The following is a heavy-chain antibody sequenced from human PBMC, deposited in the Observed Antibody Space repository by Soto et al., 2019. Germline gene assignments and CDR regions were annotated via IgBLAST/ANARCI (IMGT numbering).Heavy chain of an antibody. D-gene: IGHD3-10*01. CDR1: GGSFSGYY. Sequence: SETLSLTCAVYGGSFSGYYWSWIRQPPGKGLEWIGEINHSGSTNYNPSLKSRVTISVDTSKNQFSLKLSSVTAADTAVYYCARGPKAMVRFPPPNYDYWGQGTLVTVSS. CDR2: INHSGST. V-gene: IGHV4-34*01. J-gene: IGHJ4*02. CDR3: ARGPKAMVRFPPPNYDY.